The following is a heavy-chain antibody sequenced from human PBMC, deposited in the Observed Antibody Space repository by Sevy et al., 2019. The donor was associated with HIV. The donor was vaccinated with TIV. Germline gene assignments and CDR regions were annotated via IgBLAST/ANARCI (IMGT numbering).Heavy chain of an antibody. CDR2: IRYDGSNK. J-gene: IGHJ3*02. V-gene: IGHV3-30*02. CDR1: GFTFSSYG. D-gene: IGHD3-16*02. Sequence: GGSLRLSCAASGFTFSSYGMHWVRQAPGKGLEWVAFIRYDGSNKYYADSVKGRFTISRDNSKNTLYLQMSSLRAEDTAVYYCTKDMVTFGGIIANSPGGFDMWGQGTMVTVSS. CDR3: TKDMVTFGGIIANSPGGFDM.